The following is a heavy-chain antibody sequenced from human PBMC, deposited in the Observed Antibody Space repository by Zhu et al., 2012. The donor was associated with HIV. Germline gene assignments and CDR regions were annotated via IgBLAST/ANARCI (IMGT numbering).Heavy chain of an antibody. V-gene: IGHV4-30-4*08. CDR3: VREGXSGTHNGWFDS. CDR2: VCYNGNT. D-gene: IGHD1-26*01. Sequence: QVQLQESGPGLVKPSETLSLICTVSGGSIGSGTYCWSWIRQPPEKGLEWIGYVCYNGNTYYNPSLKSRVTTSLDTSKNQFSLKLTSVTVVDTAVYFCVREGXSGTHNGWFDSWGQGTLGHRLL. J-gene: IGHJ5*01. CDR1: GGSIGSGTYC.